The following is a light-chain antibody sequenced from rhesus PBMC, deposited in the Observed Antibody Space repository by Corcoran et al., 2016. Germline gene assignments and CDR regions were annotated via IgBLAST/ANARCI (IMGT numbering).Light chain of an antibody. Sequence: EIVMTQSPATLSLSPGERATLSCRDSQSVSSSLAWYQQKRGPAPRLLIHGASSRATGIPDRFSGSGSGTEFTLTISSLEPEDFAVYYCQQYSNWPRTFGQGTKVEIK. CDR3: QQYSNWPRT. V-gene: IGKV3-42*03. J-gene: IGKJ1*01. CDR2: GAS. CDR1: QSVSSS.